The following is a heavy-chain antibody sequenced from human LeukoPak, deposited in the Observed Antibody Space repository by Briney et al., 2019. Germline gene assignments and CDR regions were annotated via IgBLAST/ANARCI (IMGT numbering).Heavy chain of an antibody. Sequence: ASVKVSCKASGYTFTGYYMHWVRQAPGQGLEWMGWISTNTGNPTYAQGFTGRFVFSLDTSVSTAYLQISSLKAEDTAVYYCAKTTIAVAGNFDYWGQGTLVTVSS. CDR3: AKTTIAVAGNFDY. D-gene: IGHD6-19*01. CDR2: ISTNTGNP. CDR1: GYTFTGYY. J-gene: IGHJ4*02. V-gene: IGHV7-4-1*02.